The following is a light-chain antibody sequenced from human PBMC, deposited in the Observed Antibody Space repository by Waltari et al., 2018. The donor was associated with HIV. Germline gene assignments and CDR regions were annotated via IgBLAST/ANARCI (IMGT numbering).Light chain of an antibody. CDR2: AVN. J-gene: IGLJ3*02. Sequence: QSALTQPASVSGSPGQSITISCTGISTHVGSYSYVSWYPQHPGKAPKPIIYAVNYRPSGVSNRFSGSKSGNTASLTISGLQAEDEADYYCNSYTSISTWVFGGGTKLTVL. V-gene: IGLV2-14*01. CDR1: STHVGSYSY. CDR3: NSYTSISTWV.